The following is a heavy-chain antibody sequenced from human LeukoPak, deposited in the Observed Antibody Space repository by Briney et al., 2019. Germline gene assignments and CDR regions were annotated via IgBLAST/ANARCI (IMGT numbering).Heavy chain of an antibody. D-gene: IGHD3-22*01. CDR2: INPNSGGT. Sequence: ASAKVSCKASGYTFTGYYMHWVRQAPGQGLEWMGWINPNSGGTNYAQKFQGRVTMTRDTSISTAYMELSRLRSDDTAVYYCARDINDSSGYYIDYWGQGTLVTVSS. CDR3: ARDINDSSGYYIDY. J-gene: IGHJ4*02. CDR1: GYTFTGYY. V-gene: IGHV1-2*02.